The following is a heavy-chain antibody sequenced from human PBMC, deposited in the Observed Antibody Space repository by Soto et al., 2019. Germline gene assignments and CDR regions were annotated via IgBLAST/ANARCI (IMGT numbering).Heavy chain of an antibody. CDR2: IDPSDSYT. J-gene: IGHJ3*02. D-gene: IGHD3-10*01. V-gene: IGHV5-10-1*01. CDR3: ARVVLLWFGEISSDAFDI. Sequence: GESLKISCKGSGYSFTSYWISWVRQMPGKVLEWMGRIDPSDSYTNYSPSFQGHVTISADKSISTAYLQWSSLKASDTAMYYCARVVLLWFGEISSDAFDIWGQGXMVTV. CDR1: GYSFTSYW.